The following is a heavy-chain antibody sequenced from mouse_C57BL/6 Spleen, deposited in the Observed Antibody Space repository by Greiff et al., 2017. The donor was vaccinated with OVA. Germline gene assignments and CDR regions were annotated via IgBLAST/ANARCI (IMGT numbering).Heavy chain of an antibody. CDR2: IYPGSGST. D-gene: IGHD1-1*01. Sequence: VQLQQSGAELVKPGASVKMSCKASGYTFTSYWITWVKQRPGQGLEWIGDIYPGSGSTNYNEKFKSKATLTVDTSSSTAYMQLSSLTSEDSAVYYCARSDYGSTYFDYWGQGTTLTVSS. CDR1: GYTFTSYW. J-gene: IGHJ2*01. V-gene: IGHV1-55*01. CDR3: ARSDYGSTYFDY.